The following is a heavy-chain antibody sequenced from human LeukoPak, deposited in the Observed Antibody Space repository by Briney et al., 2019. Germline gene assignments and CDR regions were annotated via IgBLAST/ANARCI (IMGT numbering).Heavy chain of an antibody. Sequence: SETLSLTCVVSGGSLSTHHWSWIRQSPGRGLEWIGYISDSGSTNYNPSLKSRVTISVDTSKNQFSLMLSSVTAADTAVYYCAGGYDYDSSGYYYYWGQGTLVTVSS. D-gene: IGHD3-22*01. CDR1: GGSLSTHH. CDR2: ISDSGST. V-gene: IGHV4-59*11. J-gene: IGHJ4*02. CDR3: AGGYDYDSSGYYYY.